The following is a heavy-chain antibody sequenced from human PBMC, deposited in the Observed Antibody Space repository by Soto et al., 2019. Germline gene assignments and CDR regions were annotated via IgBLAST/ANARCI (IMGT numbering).Heavy chain of an antibody. CDR1: GFSLSTSGVG. CDR3: AHRPIAAAGLLYNWFDP. V-gene: IGHV2-5*02. D-gene: IGHD6-13*01. Sequence: QITLKESGPTLVKPTQTLTLTCTFSGFSLSTSGVGVGWIRQPPGKALEWLALIYWDDDKRYSPSLKSRLTITKDTSKNQVVLTMTNMDPVDTATYYCAHRPIAAAGLLYNWFDPWGQGTLVTVSS. CDR2: IYWDDDK. J-gene: IGHJ5*02.